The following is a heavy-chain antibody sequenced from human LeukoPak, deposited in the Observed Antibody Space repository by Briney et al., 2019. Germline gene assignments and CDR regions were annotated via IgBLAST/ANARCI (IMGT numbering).Heavy chain of an antibody. Sequence: SVKVSCKASGGTFSSYAISWVRQAPGQGLEWMGGIIPIFGTANYAQKFQGRVTITADKSTSTAYMELSSLRSEDTAVYYCARGEGYITMVRGVIMLGSLGYWGQGTLVTVSS. CDR1: GGTFSSYA. V-gene: IGHV1-69*06. CDR2: IIPIFGTA. D-gene: IGHD3-10*01. CDR3: ARGEGYITMVRGVIMLGSLGY. J-gene: IGHJ4*02.